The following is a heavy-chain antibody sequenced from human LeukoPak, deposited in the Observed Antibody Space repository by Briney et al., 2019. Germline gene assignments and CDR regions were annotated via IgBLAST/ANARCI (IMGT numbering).Heavy chain of an antibody. D-gene: IGHD2-15*01. CDR1: GGTFSSNT. J-gene: IGHJ3*02. CDR2: IIPIFGTA. Sequence: ASVKVSCKASGGTFSSNTISWVRQAPGQGLECMGGIIPIFGTANYAQKFQGRVTITADESTSTAYMELSSLRYEDMAVYYCARVWCSGGSCYSSRGAFDIWGQGTMVTVSS. V-gene: IGHV1-69*13. CDR3: ARVWCSGGSCYSSRGAFDI.